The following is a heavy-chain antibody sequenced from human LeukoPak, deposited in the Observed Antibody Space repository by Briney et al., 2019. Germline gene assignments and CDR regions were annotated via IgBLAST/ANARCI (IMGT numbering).Heavy chain of an antibody. CDR1: GGSISSYY. CDR2: IYYSGST. CDR3: ARHEGHSWVVENGYWFDP. D-gene: IGHD2-15*01. Sequence: SETLSLTCTVSGGSISSYYWSWIRQPPGKGLEWIGYIYYSGSTNYNPSLKSRVTISVDTSKNQFSLKLSSVTAADTAAYYCARHEGHSWVVENGYWFDPWGQGTLVTVSS. V-gene: IGHV4-59*08. J-gene: IGHJ5*02.